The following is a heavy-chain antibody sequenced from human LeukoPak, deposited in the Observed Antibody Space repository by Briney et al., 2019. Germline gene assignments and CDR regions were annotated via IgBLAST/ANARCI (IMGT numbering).Heavy chain of an antibody. CDR1: GYTFTSYD. D-gene: IGHD3-3*01. Sequence: ASVKVSCKASGYTFTSYDINWVRQATGQGLEWMGWMNPNSGNTGYAQKFQGRVTMTRDMSTSTVYMELSSLRSEDTAMYYCAREAVTIFGLVRTQTTKRPHRFDPWGQGTLVTVSS. CDR2: MNPNSGNT. V-gene: IGHV1-8*01. CDR3: AREAVTIFGLVRTQTTKRPHRFDP. J-gene: IGHJ5*02.